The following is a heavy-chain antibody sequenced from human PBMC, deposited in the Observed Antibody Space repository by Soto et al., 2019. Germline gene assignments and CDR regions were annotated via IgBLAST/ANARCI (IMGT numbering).Heavy chain of an antibody. Sequence: SDTLSLTCTVSGGSISSYYWSWIRQPPGKGLEWIGYIYYSGSTSYNPSLKSRFTISIDTSKTQFSLKLTSVSAADTAVYYCARGPSGDKVDSWGQGILVTVSS. CDR1: GGSISSYY. CDR2: IYYSGST. V-gene: IGHV4-59*08. D-gene: IGHD7-27*01. CDR3: ARGPSGDKVDS. J-gene: IGHJ4*02.